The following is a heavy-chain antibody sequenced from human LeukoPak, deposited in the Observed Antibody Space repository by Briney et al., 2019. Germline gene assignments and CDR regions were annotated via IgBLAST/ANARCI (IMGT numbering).Heavy chain of an antibody. CDR3: ARAKSTGAPYYYYYMDV. D-gene: IGHD1-14*01. J-gene: IGHJ6*03. V-gene: IGHV4-39*07. Sequence: SETLSLTCTVSGGSISSSSYYWGWLRQPPGKGLEWIGSIYYSGSTIYNPSLKSRVTISVDTSKNQFSLKLSSVTAADTAVYYCARAKSTGAPYYYYYMDVWGKGTTVTISS. CDR2: IYYSGST. CDR1: GGSISSSSYY.